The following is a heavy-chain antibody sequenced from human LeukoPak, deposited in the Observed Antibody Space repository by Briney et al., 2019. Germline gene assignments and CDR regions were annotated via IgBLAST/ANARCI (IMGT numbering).Heavy chain of an antibody. CDR1: GGSFSGYY. J-gene: IGHJ5*02. CDR2: VNHSGST. Sequence: SETLSLTCAVYGGSFSGYYWSWIRQPPGKGLEWIGEVNHSGSTYYNPSLKSRVTISVDTSKNQFSLKLSSVTAADTAVYYCARYTMIVVVITRAWFDPWGQGTLVTVSS. D-gene: IGHD3-22*01. CDR3: ARYTMIVVVITRAWFDP. V-gene: IGHV4-34*01.